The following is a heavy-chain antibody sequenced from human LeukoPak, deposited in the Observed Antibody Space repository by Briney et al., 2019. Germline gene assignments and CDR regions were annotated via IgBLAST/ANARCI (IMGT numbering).Heavy chain of an antibody. V-gene: IGHV1-69*06. Sequence: EASVKVSCKASGGTFSSYAISWVRQAPGQGLEWMGGIIPIFGTANYAQKFQGRVTITADKSTSTAYMELSSLRSEDTAVYYCARSEKTTVTDYYYYMDVWGKGTTVTVSS. J-gene: IGHJ6*03. CDR3: ARSEKTTVTDYYYYMDV. D-gene: IGHD4-11*01. CDR1: GGTFSSYA. CDR2: IIPIFGTA.